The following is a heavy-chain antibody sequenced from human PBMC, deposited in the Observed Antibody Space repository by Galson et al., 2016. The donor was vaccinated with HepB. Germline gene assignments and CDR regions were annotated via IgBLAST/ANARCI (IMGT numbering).Heavy chain of an antibody. CDR2: IYYSGIS. CDR3: ARFYYGGYGRFDP. CDR1: GFTVSSNY. V-gene: IGHV4-30-4*08. D-gene: IGHD4-17*01. J-gene: IGHJ5*02. Sequence: LRLSCAASGFTVSSNYMSWVRQPPGKGLEWVGYIYYSGISYYMASLKSRATMSVDTSNNQFSLKLTSVTAADTAVYYCARFYYGGYGRFDPWGQGILVTVSS.